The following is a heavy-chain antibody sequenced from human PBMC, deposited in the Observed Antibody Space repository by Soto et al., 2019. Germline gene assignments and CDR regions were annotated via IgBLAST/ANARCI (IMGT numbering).Heavy chain of an antibody. J-gene: IGHJ6*02. V-gene: IGHV6-1*01. D-gene: IGHD3-10*01. CDR1: GNSVSSNSAA. CDR3: TGITWFRGMDV. CDR2: TYYKSKWNN. Sequence: SHTLSLTCAISGNSVSSNSAALNWIRQSPSRGLEWLGRTYYKSKWNNDYALSVKSRITINPDTSKNQFSLHLYSVTPEDTAVYYCTGITWFRGMDVWGQGTPVTVSS.